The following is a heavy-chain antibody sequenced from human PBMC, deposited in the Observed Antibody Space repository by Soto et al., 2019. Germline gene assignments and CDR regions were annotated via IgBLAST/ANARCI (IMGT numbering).Heavy chain of an antibody. D-gene: IGHD3-22*01. CDR1: GFSLSTSRMC. Sequence: GSGPTLVNPTQTLTLTCTFSGFSLSTSRMCVSWIRQPPGKALEWLALIDWDGDKFYSTSLKTRLTSSKDTSKNQVVLTMTNMDPVDTATYYCARGAYDSSGYHFDYWGQGTLVTV. CDR3: ARGAYDSSGYHFDY. V-gene: IGHV2-70*01. J-gene: IGHJ4*02. CDR2: IDWDGDK.